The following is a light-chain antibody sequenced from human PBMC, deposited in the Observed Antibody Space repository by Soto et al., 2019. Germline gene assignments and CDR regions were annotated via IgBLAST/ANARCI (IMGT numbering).Light chain of an antibody. CDR2: SIT. CDR3: LLHYLGAPPV. Sequence: QTVVTQEPSLTVSPGGTVTLTCASSTGAVTSGHYPNWFQQKPGQAPRTLIYSITNKHSWTPARFSGSLLGGKAALTVSGVQPEDEAEYYCLLHYLGAPPVFGGGTKLTVL. J-gene: IGLJ3*02. V-gene: IGLV7-43*01. CDR1: TGAVTSGHY.